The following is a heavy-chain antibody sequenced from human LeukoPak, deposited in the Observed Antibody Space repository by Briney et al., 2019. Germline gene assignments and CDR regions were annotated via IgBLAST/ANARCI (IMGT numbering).Heavy chain of an antibody. CDR2: INPNSGGT. J-gene: IGHJ4*02. CDR1: GYTFTGYY. Sequence: ASVKVSCKASGYTFTGYYRHWVRQAPGQGLEWMGWINPNSGGTNYAQKFQGRVTMTRDTSISTAYMELSRLRSDDTAVYYCASERYCSGGSCYSAPFDYWGQGTLVTVSS. CDR3: ASERYCSGGSCYSAPFDY. V-gene: IGHV1-2*02. D-gene: IGHD2-15*01.